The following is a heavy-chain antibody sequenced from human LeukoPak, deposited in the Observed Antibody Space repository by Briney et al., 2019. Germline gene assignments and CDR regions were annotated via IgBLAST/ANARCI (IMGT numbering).Heavy chain of an antibody. CDR3: AREGGNWNYKFDY. Sequence: ASVKVSCKASGYTFTGYYMHWVRQAPGQGLEWMGRINPNSGGTNYAQKFQGRVTMTRDTSISTAYMELSRLRSDDAAVYYCAREGGNWNYKFDYWGQGTLVTVSS. D-gene: IGHD1-7*01. J-gene: IGHJ4*02. V-gene: IGHV1-2*06. CDR1: GYTFTGYY. CDR2: INPNSGGT.